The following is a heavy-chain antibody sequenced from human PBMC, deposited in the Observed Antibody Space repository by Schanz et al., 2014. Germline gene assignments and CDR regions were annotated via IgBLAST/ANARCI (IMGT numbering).Heavy chain of an antibody. CDR2: ISASGGDT. Sequence: EVQLLESGGGLVQPGGSLRLSCAASGFGFSSYSMNWVRQAPGKGLEWLSVISASGGDTYYADSVKGRFTISRDNSKNSLYLQMNSLRAEDTAVYYCAKSQGSSFDSWGQGTLVTVSS. V-gene: IGHV3-23*01. J-gene: IGHJ4*02. D-gene: IGHD6-13*01. CDR1: GFGFSSYS. CDR3: AKSQGSSFDS.